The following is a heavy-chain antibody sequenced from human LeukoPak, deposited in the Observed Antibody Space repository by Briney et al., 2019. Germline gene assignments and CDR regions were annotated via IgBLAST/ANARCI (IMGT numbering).Heavy chain of an antibody. CDR1: GFAFSDYE. J-gene: IGHJ4*02. CDR3: ARAIYHLDY. V-gene: IGHV3-48*03. D-gene: IGHD2/OR15-2a*01. Sequence: GGSLRLSCAASGFAFSDYEMNWVRQAPGKGLEWVSYIGSSGDKILHADSVKGRFTISRDNAKNSLYLQMDSLRAEDTAVYYCARAIYHLDYWGQGTLVTVSS. CDR2: IGSSGDKI.